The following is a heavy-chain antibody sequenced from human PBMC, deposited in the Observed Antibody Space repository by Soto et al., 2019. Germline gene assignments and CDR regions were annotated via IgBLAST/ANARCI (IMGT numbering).Heavy chain of an antibody. D-gene: IGHD3-16*01. CDR3: ARDGDVNTGFGKDY. Sequence: GVSLRLSCAASGFTFSSYGMHWVRQAPGKGLEWVAFIWHDGGNKFYAESVKGRFTISRDNSKNTRYLQMTSLSAEDTAMYYCARDGDVNTGFGKDYWGQGTLVTVSS. CDR2: IWHDGGNK. J-gene: IGHJ4*02. CDR1: GFTFSSYG. V-gene: IGHV3-33*01.